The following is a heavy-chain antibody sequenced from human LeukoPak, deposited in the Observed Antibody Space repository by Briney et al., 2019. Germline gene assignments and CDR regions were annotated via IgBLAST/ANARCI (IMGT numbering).Heavy chain of an antibody. CDR1: GFTFSSYS. CDR2: ISSSSSYI. Sequence: GGSLRLSCAASGFTFSSYSMNWVRQAPGKGLEWVSSISSSSSYIYYADSVKGRFTISRDNAKNSPYLQMNSLRAEDTAVYYCARWWELLAGGAFDIWGQGTMVTVSS. CDR3: ARWWELLAGGAFDI. D-gene: IGHD1-26*01. J-gene: IGHJ3*02. V-gene: IGHV3-21*01.